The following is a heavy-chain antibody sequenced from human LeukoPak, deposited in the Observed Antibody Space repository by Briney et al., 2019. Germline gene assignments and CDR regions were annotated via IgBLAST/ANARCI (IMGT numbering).Heavy chain of an antibody. D-gene: IGHD4-17*01. J-gene: IGHJ4*02. V-gene: IGHV3-23*01. CDR3: ARGNGDYAIHPDY. Sequence: PGGSLRLSCAASGFTFSSYAMTWVRQAPGKGLEWVSAISGSGSNTYYADPVKGRFTISRDNSKNTLYLLINSLRADDTAVYYCARGNGDYAIHPDYWGQGTLVTVSS. CDR1: GFTFSSYA. CDR2: ISGSGSNT.